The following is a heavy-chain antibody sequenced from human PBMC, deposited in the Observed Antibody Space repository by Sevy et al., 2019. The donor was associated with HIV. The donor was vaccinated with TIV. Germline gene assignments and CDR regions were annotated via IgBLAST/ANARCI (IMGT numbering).Heavy chain of an antibody. J-gene: IGHJ3*02. Sequence: GGSLRLSCAASGFIFSTYTMNWVRQAPGKGLEWVSSISSRSNYIYYADSVKGRFTISRDNAKNSLYLQMNSLRAEDTAVYYCARPYGSGSWEAFDIWDQGTMVTVSS. CDR3: ARPYGSGSWEAFDI. V-gene: IGHV3-21*01. CDR2: ISSRSNYI. D-gene: IGHD3-10*01. CDR1: GFIFSTYT.